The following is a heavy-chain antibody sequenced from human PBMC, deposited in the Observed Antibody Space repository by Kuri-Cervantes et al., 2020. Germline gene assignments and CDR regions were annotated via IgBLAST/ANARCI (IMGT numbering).Heavy chain of an antibody. CDR2: ISSSGSTI. V-gene: IGHV3-48*04. CDR1: GFTFSSYA. CDR3: ARVSGYDSVYY. D-gene: IGHD5-12*01. J-gene: IGHJ4*02. Sequence: GGSLRLSCAASGFTFSSYAMSWVRQAPGKGLEWVSYISSSGSTIYYADSVKGRFTISRDNAKNSLYLQMNSLRAEDTAVYYCARVSGYDSVYYWGQGTLVTVSS.